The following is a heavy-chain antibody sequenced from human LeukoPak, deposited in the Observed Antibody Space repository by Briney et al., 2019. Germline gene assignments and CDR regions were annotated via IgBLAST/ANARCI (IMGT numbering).Heavy chain of an antibody. CDR2: IYSGGST. CDR3: ARSPKGYSSG. Sequence: GGSLRLSCAASGFTFSSYEMNWVRQAPGKGLEWVSVIYSGGSTYYADSVKGRFTISRDNSKNTLYLQMNSLRAEDTAVYYCARSPKGYSSGWGQGTLVTVSS. D-gene: IGHD6-19*01. V-gene: IGHV3-66*01. CDR1: GFTFSSYE. J-gene: IGHJ4*02.